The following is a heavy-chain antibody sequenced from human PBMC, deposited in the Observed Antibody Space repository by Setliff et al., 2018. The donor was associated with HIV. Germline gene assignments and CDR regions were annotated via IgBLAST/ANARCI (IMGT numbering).Heavy chain of an antibody. D-gene: IGHD1-26*01. J-gene: IGHJ5*02. CDR1: GFTFSSYW. CDR3: ARVAPKWDLLKWFDP. CDR2: IKQDGSEK. Sequence: PGGSLRLSCAASGFTFSSYWMSWVRQAPGKGLEWVANIKQDGSEKYYVDSVKGRFTISRDNAKNSLYLQMNSLRAEDTAVYYCARVAPKWDLLKWFDPWGQGTLVTVSS. V-gene: IGHV3-7*01.